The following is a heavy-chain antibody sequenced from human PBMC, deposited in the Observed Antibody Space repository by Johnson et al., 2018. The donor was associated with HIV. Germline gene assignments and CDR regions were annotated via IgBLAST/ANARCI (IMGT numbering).Heavy chain of an antibody. J-gene: IGHJ3*02. CDR3: AKDLDNSGRNPGIFDI. Sequence: QVQLVESGGGMVQPGGSLRLSCAASGFTFSSYVMHWVRQAPGKGLEWVAILSYDGSNKYYADSVKGRFTISRDNSKNPLYLQMNSLRAEDTAVYYCAKDLDNSGRNPGIFDIWGQGTMVTVSS. CDR1: GFTFSSYV. CDR2: LSYDGSNK. D-gene: IGHD6-19*01. V-gene: IGHV3-30-3*02.